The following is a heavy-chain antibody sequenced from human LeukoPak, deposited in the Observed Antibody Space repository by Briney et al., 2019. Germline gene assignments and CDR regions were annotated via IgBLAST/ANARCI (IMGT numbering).Heavy chain of an antibody. CDR3: AREVDDSSGYRYFDY. CDR2: IYYSGST. V-gene: IGHV4-30-4*01. D-gene: IGHD3-22*01. Sequence: PSQTLSLTCTVSGGSTSSGDYYWGWIRQPPGKGLEWIGYIYYSGSTYYNPSLKSRVTISVDTSKNQFSLKLSSVTAADTAVYYCAREVDDSSGYRYFDYWGQGTLVTVSS. CDR1: GGSTSSGDYY. J-gene: IGHJ4*02.